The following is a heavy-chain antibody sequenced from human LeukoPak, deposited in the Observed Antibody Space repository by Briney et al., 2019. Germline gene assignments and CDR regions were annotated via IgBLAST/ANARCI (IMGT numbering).Heavy chain of an antibody. Sequence: GGSLRLSCAASGFTFSSYGMHWVRQAPGKGLEWVAVIWYDGSNKYYADSVKGRFTISRDNSKNTLYLQMNSLRAEDTAVYYCARSAAAALLFDYWGQGTLVTVSS. CDR2: IWYDGSNK. D-gene: IGHD6-13*01. CDR3: ARSAAAALLFDY. J-gene: IGHJ4*02. CDR1: GFTFSSYG. V-gene: IGHV3-33*01.